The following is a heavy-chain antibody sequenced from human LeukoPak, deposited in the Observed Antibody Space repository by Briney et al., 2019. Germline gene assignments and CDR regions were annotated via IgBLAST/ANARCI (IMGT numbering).Heavy chain of an antibody. V-gene: IGHV3-23*01. CDR1: GFTFSSYG. J-gene: IGHJ6*03. CDR3: AKDGLAYYGSGSYYPDLYYYYMDV. CDR2: ISGSGGST. Sequence: GGSLRLSCAASGFTFSSYGMSWVRQAPGKGLEWVSAISGSGGSTYYADSVRGRFTISRDNSKNTLYLQMNSLRAEDTAVYYCAKDGLAYYGSGSYYPDLYYYYMDVWGKGTTVTVSS. D-gene: IGHD3-10*01.